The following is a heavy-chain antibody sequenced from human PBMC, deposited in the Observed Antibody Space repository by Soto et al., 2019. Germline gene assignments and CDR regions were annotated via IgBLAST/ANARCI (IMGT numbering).Heavy chain of an antibody. J-gene: IGHJ2*01. CDR3: ARGNHRWLQLWYFYL. CDR1: GGTFSNYP. V-gene: IGHV1-69*12. Sequence: QVQLVQSGAEVKKPGSSVKVSCKASGGTFSNYPISWVRQAPGQGLEWMGGIIPIFGTVNYAQKFQGRLTLTEDDPTRTAYMKLSSLRSADTAVYYCARGNHRWLQLWYFYLWGRGTLVTVSS. CDR2: IIPIFGTV. D-gene: IGHD5-12*01.